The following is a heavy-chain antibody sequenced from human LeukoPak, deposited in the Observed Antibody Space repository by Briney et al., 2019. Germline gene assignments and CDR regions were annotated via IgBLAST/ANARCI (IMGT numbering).Heavy chain of an antibody. CDR2: IKQDGSEK. CDR1: GFTFSSYW. Sequence: GGSLRLSCAASGFTFSSYWMSWVRQAPGKGLEWVANIKQDGSEKYYVDSVKGRFTISRDNAKNSLYLQMNSLRAEDTAVYYCARGQLRFLEWLSQLAFDYWGQGTLVTVSS. D-gene: IGHD3-3*01. CDR3: ARGQLRFLEWLSQLAFDY. J-gene: IGHJ4*02. V-gene: IGHV3-7*01.